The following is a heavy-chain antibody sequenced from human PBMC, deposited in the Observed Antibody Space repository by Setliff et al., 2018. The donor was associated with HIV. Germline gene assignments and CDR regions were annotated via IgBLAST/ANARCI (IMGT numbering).Heavy chain of an antibody. CDR3: ARAMVPDSSGYYRPPAFDI. Sequence: ASVKVSCKASGGTFSNYGMSWVRQAPGRGLEWMGGIIPISGTANYAQKFQGRATITTEESTSTAYMELSGLRSEDTAVYYCARAMVPDSSGYYRPPAFDIWGQGTMVTVSS. J-gene: IGHJ3*02. V-gene: IGHV1-69*05. CDR1: GGTFSNYG. D-gene: IGHD3-22*01. CDR2: IIPISGTA.